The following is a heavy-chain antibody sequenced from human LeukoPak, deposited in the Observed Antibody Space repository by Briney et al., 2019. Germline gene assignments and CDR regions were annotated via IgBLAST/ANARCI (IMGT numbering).Heavy chain of an antibody. CDR2: VSYSGST. D-gene: IGHD3-3*01. V-gene: IGHV4-59*01. J-gene: IGHJ6*02. CDR3: AKMRGGDFWSGYYYGMDV. Sequence: SETLSLTCTVSGGSISSYYWSWIRQPPGKGLEWIGYVSYSGSTNYNPSLKSRVTISVDTSKNQFSLKLSSVIAADTAVYYCAKMRGGDFWSGYYYGMDVWGQGTTVTVSS. CDR1: GGSISSYY.